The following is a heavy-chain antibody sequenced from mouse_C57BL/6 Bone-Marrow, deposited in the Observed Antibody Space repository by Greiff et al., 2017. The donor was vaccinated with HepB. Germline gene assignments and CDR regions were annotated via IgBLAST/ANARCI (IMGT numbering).Heavy chain of an antibody. V-gene: IGHV5-12*01. Sequence: VQVVESGGGLVQPGGSLKLSCAASGFTFSDYYMYWVRQTPEKRLEWVAYISNGGGSTYYPDTVKGRFTISRDNAKNTLYLQMSRLKSEDTAMYYCARLGFAYWGQGTLVTVSA. CDR1: GFTFSDYY. CDR2: ISNGGGST. CDR3: ARLGFAY. J-gene: IGHJ3*01.